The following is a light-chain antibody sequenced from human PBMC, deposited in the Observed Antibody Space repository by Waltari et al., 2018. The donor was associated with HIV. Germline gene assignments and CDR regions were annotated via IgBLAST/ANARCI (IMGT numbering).Light chain of an antibody. CDR3: CSYAGTNTYV. Sequence: QSALTQPASVSGSPGQSITISCTGTSSAVANYNYVPWYQQHPGKFPKHMIYDVSKRPSGVSNRLSGSKSGNTASLTISGLQAEDEADYYCCSYAGTNTYVFGSGTKVTVL. CDR1: SSAVANYNY. CDR2: DVS. V-gene: IGLV2-23*02. J-gene: IGLJ1*01.